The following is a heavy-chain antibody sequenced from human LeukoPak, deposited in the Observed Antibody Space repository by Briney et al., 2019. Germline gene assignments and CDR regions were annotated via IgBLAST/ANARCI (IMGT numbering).Heavy chain of an antibody. Sequence: GGSLRLSCAASEFTFSSYSMNWVRQAPGKGLEWVSSISSSSSYIYYADSMKGRFTISRDISKNSLYLQMNSLRAEDTAVYYCARAIYGDYYYYGMDVWGQGTTVTVSS. V-gene: IGHV3-21*01. J-gene: IGHJ6*02. CDR2: ISSSSSYI. D-gene: IGHD4-17*01. CDR3: ARAIYGDYYYYGMDV. CDR1: EFTFSSYS.